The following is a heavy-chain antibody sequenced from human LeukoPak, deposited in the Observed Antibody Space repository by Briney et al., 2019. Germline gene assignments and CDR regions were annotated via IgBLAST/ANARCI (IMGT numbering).Heavy chain of an antibody. J-gene: IGHJ4*02. V-gene: IGHV3-30*18. CDR2: ISNDGSKK. D-gene: IGHD5-18*01. CDR1: GFTFSSYG. Sequence: GGSLRLSCAASGFTFSSYGMHWVRQAPGKGLDWVAVISNDGSKKYYADSVKGRFTISRDNSKNTLSLQVSSLRTEGTAVYYCAKDRYSYAFEYSDSWGQGTLVTVSS. CDR3: AKDRYSYAFEYSDS.